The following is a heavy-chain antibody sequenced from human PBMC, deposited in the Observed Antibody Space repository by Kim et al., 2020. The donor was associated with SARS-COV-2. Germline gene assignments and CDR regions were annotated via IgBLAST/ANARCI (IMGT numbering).Heavy chain of an antibody. CDR1: GFTFSSYA. CDR3: ARAKGGGYYYGMDV. CDR2: ISYDGSNK. J-gene: IGHJ6*02. V-gene: IGHV3-30-3*01. D-gene: IGHD2-15*01. Sequence: GGSLRLSCAASGFTFSSYAMHWVRQAPGKGLEWVAVISYDGSNKYYADSVKGRFTISRDNSKNTLYLQMNSLRAEDTAVYYCARAKGGGYYYGMDVWGQGTTVTVSS.